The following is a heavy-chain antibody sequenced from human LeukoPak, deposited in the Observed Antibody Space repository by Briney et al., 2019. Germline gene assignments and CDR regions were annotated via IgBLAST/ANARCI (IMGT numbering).Heavy chain of an antibody. Sequence: GGSLRLSCAASGFTVSNNYINWVRQAPGKGLEWVSLIYSGGRTYYADSVKGRFTISRDNSKNTLYLQMNSLRAEDTAVYYCARDRGFGELSLAYWGQGTLVTVSS. CDR3: ARDRGFGELSLAY. D-gene: IGHD3-10*01. V-gene: IGHV3-53*01. CDR1: GFTVSNNY. CDR2: IYSGGRT. J-gene: IGHJ4*02.